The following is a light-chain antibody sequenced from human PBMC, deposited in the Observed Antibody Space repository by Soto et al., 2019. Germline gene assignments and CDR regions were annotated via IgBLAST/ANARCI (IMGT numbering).Light chain of an antibody. J-gene: IGKJ1*01. CDR3: QQSYSSPPT. V-gene: IGKV1-39*01. Sequence: DIQMTQSPSTLSASVGDRVTITCRASQSISSWLAWYQQKPGKAPKLLIYDASSLQSGVPSRFSGSRSGPDFTLTISSLQPEDFATYHCQQSYSSPPTFGQGTKVDI. CDR1: QSISSW. CDR2: DAS.